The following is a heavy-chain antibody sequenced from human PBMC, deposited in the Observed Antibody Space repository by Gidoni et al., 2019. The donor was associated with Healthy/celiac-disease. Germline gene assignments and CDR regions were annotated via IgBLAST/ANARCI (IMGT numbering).Heavy chain of an antibody. CDR2: INHSAST. CDR1: GGSFSGYY. V-gene: IGHV4-34*01. J-gene: IGHJ4*02. Sequence: QVQLQQWGAGLLKPSETLSLTCAVYGGSFSGYYWSWIRQPPGKGLEWIGEINHSASTNYNPSLKSRVTISVDTSKNQFSLKLSSVTAADTAVYYCARGRGGGERIAVAGSIFDYWGQGTLVTVSS. CDR3: ARGRGGGERIAVAGSIFDY. D-gene: IGHD6-19*01.